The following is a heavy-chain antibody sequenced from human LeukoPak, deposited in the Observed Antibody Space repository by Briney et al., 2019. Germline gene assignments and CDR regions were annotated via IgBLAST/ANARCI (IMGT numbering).Heavy chain of an antibody. Sequence: GSLRLSCAASGFTFSSYSMNWVRQPPGKGLEWIGSIYYSGSTYYNPSLKSRVTISVDTSKNQFSLKLSSVTAADTAVYYCATDDRVAAAGYWGQGTLVTVSS. J-gene: IGHJ4*02. CDR3: ATDDRVAAAGY. V-gene: IGHV4-39*07. CDR2: IYYSGST. CDR1: GFTFSSYS. D-gene: IGHD6-13*01.